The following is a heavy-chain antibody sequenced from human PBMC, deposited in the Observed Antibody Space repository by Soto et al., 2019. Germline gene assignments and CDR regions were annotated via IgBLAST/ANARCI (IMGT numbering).Heavy chain of an antibody. CDR3: ARADTAMVKVDY. Sequence: ASVKVSCKASGGTFSSYAISWVRQAPGQGLEWMGGIIPIFGTANYAQKFQGRVTITADKSTSTAYMELSSLRSEDTAVYCCARADTAMVKVDYWGQGTLVTVSS. V-gene: IGHV1-69*06. D-gene: IGHD5-18*01. CDR2: IIPIFGTA. CDR1: GGTFSSYA. J-gene: IGHJ4*02.